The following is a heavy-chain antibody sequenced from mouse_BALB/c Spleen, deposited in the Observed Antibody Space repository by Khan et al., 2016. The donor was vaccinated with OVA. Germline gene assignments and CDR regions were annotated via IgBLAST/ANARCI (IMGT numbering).Heavy chain of an antibody. D-gene: IGHD2-13*01. CDR3: VRGYYGDPCAY. Sequence: VELVESGGGLVKPGGSLQLSCAASGFTFSDYSMSWVRPTPEKRLEWVATISDGGIYTYYPDRVTGRFTISSDDAKNHLYLQRRSLQSEDTAMFYFVRGYYGDPCAYWGQGTLVTVAA. CDR1: GFTFSDYS. J-gene: IGHJ3*01. V-gene: IGHV5-4*02. CDR2: ISDGGIYT.